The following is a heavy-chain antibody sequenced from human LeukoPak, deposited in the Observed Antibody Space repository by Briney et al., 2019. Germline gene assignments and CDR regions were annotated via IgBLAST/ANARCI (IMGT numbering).Heavy chain of an antibody. V-gene: IGHV1-2*02. Sequence: VASVKVSCKASGYTFTGYYMHWVRQAPGQGLEWMGWINPNSGGTNYAQKFQGRVTMTRDTSISTAYMELSRLRSDDTAVYYCAGVLRTFGVGALLSWGQGTLVTVSS. D-gene: IGHD3-3*01. CDR3: AGVLRTFGVGALLS. J-gene: IGHJ5*02. CDR2: INPNSGGT. CDR1: GYTFTGYY.